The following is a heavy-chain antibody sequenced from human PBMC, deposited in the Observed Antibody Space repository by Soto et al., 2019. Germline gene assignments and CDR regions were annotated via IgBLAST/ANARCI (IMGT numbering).Heavy chain of an antibody. CDR2: IIPMFRTT. CDR3: AGGDGGAAAFDL. Sequence: QVQLVQSGTEVRKPGSSVNVSCQASGDTFDTYTFSWVRQAPGQGLQWMGEIIPMFRTTNYAPRFQGRLTLTADDSTRIVYMELNSLTFEDTAVYYCAGGDGGAAAFDLWGQGTMIAVSS. CDR1: GDTFDTYT. V-gene: IGHV1-69*12. J-gene: IGHJ3*01. D-gene: IGHD1-26*01.